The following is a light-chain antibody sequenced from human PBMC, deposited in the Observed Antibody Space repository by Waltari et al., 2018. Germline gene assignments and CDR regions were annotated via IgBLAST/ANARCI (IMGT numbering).Light chain of an antibody. Sequence: DIEMTQSPSTLSASVGDRVTITCRASQGISNWLAWYQQKPGKAPNLLIYKASSLESGVPSRFSGSGSGTEFTLTINSLQPDDFATYYCQQYYSYPITFGGGTKVEIK. CDR1: QGISNW. CDR2: KAS. J-gene: IGKJ4*01. V-gene: IGKV1-5*03. CDR3: QQYYSYPIT.